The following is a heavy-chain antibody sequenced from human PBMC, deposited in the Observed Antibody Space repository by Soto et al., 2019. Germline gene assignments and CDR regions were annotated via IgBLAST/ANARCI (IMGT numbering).Heavy chain of an antibody. CDR2: IYYSGSN. J-gene: IGHJ6*02. CDR3: ARFRRYYDFWSGYPTCYYYYGMDV. V-gene: IGHV4-61*01. Sequence: SETLSLTCTGSGGSVSSGSYYWSWIRPPPGKGLEGIGDIYYSGSNNYNPSLKSRVTISVDTSKNQFSLKLSSVTAADTAVYYCARFRRYYDFWSGYPTCYYYYGMDVWGQGTTVTVSS. D-gene: IGHD3-3*01. CDR1: GGSVSSGSYY.